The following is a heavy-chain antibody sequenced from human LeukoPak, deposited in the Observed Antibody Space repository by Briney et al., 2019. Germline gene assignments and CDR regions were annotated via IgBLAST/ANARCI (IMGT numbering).Heavy chain of an antibody. Sequence: SETLSLTCAVYGGSFSGYYWSWIRQPPGKGLEWIGEINHSGSTNYNPSLKSRVTISVDTSKNQFSLKLSSVTAADTAVYYCASPRPSRYDILTGYSNDAFDLWGQGTMVTVSS. CDR1: GGSFSGYY. CDR3: ASPRPSRYDILTGYSNDAFDL. D-gene: IGHD3-9*01. CDR2: INHSGST. J-gene: IGHJ3*01. V-gene: IGHV4-34*01.